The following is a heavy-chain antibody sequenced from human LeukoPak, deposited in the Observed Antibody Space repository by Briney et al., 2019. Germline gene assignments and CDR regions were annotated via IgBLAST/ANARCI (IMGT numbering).Heavy chain of an antibody. CDR2: IRQDESER. D-gene: IGHD3-10*01. J-gene: IGHJ6*03. V-gene: IGHV3-7*01. CDR1: GFSFSSYW. Sequence: TGGSLRLSCEGSGFSFSSYWMTWVRHLPGKGPEWVANIRQDESERYFADSVKGRFTISRDNAKKSVYLHMSSLRAEDTALYYCARLSAYYYGSYFYYYMDVWGKGTTVTVSS. CDR3: ARLSAYYYGSYFYYYMDV.